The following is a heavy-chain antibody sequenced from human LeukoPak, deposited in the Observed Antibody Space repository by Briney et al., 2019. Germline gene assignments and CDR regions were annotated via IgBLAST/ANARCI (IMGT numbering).Heavy chain of an antibody. CDR2: IYYTGST. CDR3: ASRKLANDY. Sequence: PSATVSLTCTITGRSVSDYCCGCIRQSPGKGLEWIGYIYYTGSTTYNRALKSRVTMSADTSKNQFSLNLNSVTAADTAVYYCASRKLANDYWGQGTLVTVSS. D-gene: IGHD1-1*01. CDR1: GRSVSDYC. J-gene: IGHJ4*02. V-gene: IGHV4-59*02.